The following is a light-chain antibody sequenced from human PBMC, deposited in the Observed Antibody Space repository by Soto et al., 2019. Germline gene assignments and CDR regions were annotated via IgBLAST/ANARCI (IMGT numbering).Light chain of an antibody. CDR2: DAS. J-gene: IGKJ1*01. CDR3: QQRGNWPVT. V-gene: IGKV3-11*01. CDR1: QSVGSY. Sequence: EIVLTQSPATLSLSPGERATLSCRASQSVGSYFAWYQQKPGQAPRLLIYDASNRATGIPARFSGSGSGTDFTFTFCSLEPDDFAVYYCQQRGNWPVTFGQGTKVDIK.